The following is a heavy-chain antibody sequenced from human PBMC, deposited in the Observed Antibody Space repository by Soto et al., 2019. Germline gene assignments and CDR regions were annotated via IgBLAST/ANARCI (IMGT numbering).Heavy chain of an antibody. Sequence: LRLSCAASGFTFGNFVMRWVRQTPGKGLEWVSTITETGGDTYYTDSVKGRFTISRDNSKNTLYLQMTSLRAEDTALYYCTRASSDRNHMEVWGPGTTVTVSS. CDR2: ITETGGDT. CDR1: GFTFGNFV. V-gene: IGHV3-23*01. CDR3: TRASSDRNHMEV. J-gene: IGHJ6*02.